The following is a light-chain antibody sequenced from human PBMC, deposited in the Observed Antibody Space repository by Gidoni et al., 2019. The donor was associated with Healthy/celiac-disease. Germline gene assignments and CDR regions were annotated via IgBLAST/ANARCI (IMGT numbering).Light chain of an antibody. V-gene: IGKV3-11*01. J-gene: IGKJ1*01. Sequence: ELVLTQSPATLSLSPGERATLSCRASQSVSSYLAWYQQKPGQAPRLLIYDSSNRATGIPARFSGSGSGTDFTLTISSLEPEDFAVYYCQQRRTVGQGTKVEIK. CDR2: DSS. CDR3: QQRRT. CDR1: QSVSSY.